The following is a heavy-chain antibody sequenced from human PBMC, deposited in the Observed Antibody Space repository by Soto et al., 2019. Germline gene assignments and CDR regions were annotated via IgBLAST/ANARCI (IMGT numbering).Heavy chain of an antibody. CDR3: TSVPVSGSSGYTDAFDI. V-gene: IGHV1-46*01. Sequence: ASVKVSCKASGYTFISYYMHWVRQAPGQGLEWMGIINPSGGRTTYAQKFQGRVTMTRETSTSTVYMELSSLRSEDTAVYYCTSVPVSGSSGYTDAFDIWGQGTKVTVSS. CDR2: INPSGGRT. CDR1: GYTFISYY. J-gene: IGHJ3*02. D-gene: IGHD3-22*01.